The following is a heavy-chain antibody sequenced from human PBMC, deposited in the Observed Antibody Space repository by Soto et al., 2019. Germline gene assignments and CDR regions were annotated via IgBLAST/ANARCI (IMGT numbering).Heavy chain of an antibody. CDR1: GFTFSDYY. D-gene: IGHD6-13*01. CDR3: ARDVRSWYPTGDYYYYMDV. J-gene: IGHJ6*03. Sequence: PGGSLRLSCAASGFTFSDYYMSWIRQAPGKGLEWVSYISSSGSTIYYADSVKGRFTISRDNAKNSLYLQMNSLRAEDTAVYYCARDVRSWYPTGDYYYYMDVWGKGTTATVSS. CDR2: ISSSGSTI. V-gene: IGHV3-11*01.